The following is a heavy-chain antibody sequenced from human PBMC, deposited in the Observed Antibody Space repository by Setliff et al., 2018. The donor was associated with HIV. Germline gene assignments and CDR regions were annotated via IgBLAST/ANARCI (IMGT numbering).Heavy chain of an antibody. CDR1: GFTFSTSA. D-gene: IGHD1-26*01. CDR3: AAGGGSRFSPNAFDI. J-gene: IGHJ3*02. V-gene: IGHV1-58*01. Sequence: SVKVSCKAFGFTFSTSAVQWVRQSRREPLEWIGWVAVGSGASNYAQKFQERVTISTDISTSTAYMELSSLRSEDTALYYCAAGGGSRFSPNAFDIWGRGTGGTVSS. CDR2: VAVGSGAS.